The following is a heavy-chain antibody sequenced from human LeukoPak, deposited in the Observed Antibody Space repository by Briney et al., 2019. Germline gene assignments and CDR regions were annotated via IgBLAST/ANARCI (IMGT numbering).Heavy chain of an antibody. J-gene: IGHJ4*02. D-gene: IGHD6-13*01. CDR1: GFTFSSYA. CDR3: AKGGIAAAGTSFYFDY. V-gene: IGHV3-23*01. CDR2: ISGSGSGT. Sequence: GGSLRLSCAASGFTFSSYAMSWVRQAPGKGLEWVSGISGSGSGTYYPDSVKGRFTISRDNSKNTLYLQMNSLRAEDTAVYYCAKGGIAAAGTSFYFDYWGQGTLVTASS.